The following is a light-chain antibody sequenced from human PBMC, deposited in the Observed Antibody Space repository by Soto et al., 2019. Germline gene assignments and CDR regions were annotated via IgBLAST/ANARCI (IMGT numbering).Light chain of an antibody. Sequence: EIVLTQSPGTLSLSPGERATLSCRASQSVRSNYLAWYQQKPGQAPRLLIYDASNRFSGIPDRFTGSGSWTDFTLTISRLEPEDFAVYHCQQYYNWPPEPFGQGTKLEIK. J-gene: IGKJ2*01. V-gene: IGKV3-20*01. CDR2: DAS. CDR3: QQYYNWPPEP. CDR1: QSVRSNY.